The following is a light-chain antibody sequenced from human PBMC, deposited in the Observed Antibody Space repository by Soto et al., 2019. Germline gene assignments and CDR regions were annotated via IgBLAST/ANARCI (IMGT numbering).Light chain of an antibody. CDR1: QSVSSN. J-gene: IGKJ3*01. CDR2: GAS. V-gene: IGKV3-15*01. Sequence: IVMTQSPATLSVSPGERATLSCRASQSVSSNLAWYQQKPGQAPRLLIDGASTRATGIPARFSGSGSGTDLTLTISSLQPEDFATYYCQQSYSTLFTFGPGTKVDIK. CDR3: QQSYSTLFT.